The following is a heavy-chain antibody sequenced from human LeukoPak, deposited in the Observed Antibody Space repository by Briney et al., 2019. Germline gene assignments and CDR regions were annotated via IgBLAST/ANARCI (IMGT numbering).Heavy chain of an antibody. J-gene: IGHJ5*02. CDR3: ASSHQYSGYWFDP. V-gene: IGHV4-30-4*02. Sequence: SETLSLTCTVSGGSISSGDYFWSWIRQPPGKGLAWIGYIYYSGSTYYNPSLKSRVTISVDTSKNQFSLKLSSVTAADTAVYYCASSHQYSGYWFDPWGQGTLVTVSS. D-gene: IGHD1-26*01. CDR1: GGSISSGDYF. CDR2: IYYSGST.